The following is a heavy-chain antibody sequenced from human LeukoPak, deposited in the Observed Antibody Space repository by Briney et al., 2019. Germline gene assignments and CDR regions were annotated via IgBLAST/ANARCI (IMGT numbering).Heavy chain of an antibody. V-gene: IGHV1-18*01. CDR3: ARSIAVAGIPRY. J-gene: IGHJ4*02. Sequence: ASVKVSCKASGYTFTSYGISWVRQAPGQGLEWMGWISAYNGNTSYAQKLQGRVTMTTDTSTSTAYMELRRLRADDTAVYYCARSIAVAGIPRYWGQGALVTVSS. D-gene: IGHD6-19*01. CDR1: GYTFTSYG. CDR2: ISAYNGNT.